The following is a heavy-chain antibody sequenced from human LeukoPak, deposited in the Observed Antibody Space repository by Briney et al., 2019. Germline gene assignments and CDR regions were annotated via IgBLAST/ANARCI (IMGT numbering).Heavy chain of an antibody. V-gene: IGHV3-21*01. J-gene: IGHJ4*02. CDR1: GFTFSSYS. CDR2: ISSSSSYI. CDR3: ARDDGSGSYVYFDY. D-gene: IGHD3-10*01. Sequence: GGSLRFSCAASGFTFSSYSMNWVRQAPGKGLEWVSSISSSSSYIYYADSVKGRFTISRDNAKNSLYLQMNSLRAEDTAVYYCARDDGSGSYVYFDYWGQGTLVTVSS.